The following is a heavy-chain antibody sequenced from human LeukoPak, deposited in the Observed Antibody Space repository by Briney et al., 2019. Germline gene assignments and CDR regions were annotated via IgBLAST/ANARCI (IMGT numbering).Heavy chain of an antibody. Sequence: ASVKVSCKASGYTFTDYYMHWVRQAPGQGLEWMGWINPNSGGTNYAQKFQGRVTMTRDTSISTAYMELSRLRSDDTAVYYCARGFPLEGGQLKQFDPWGQGTLVTVSS. CDR1: GYTFTDYY. CDR3: ARGFPLEGGQLKQFDP. D-gene: IGHD5-18*01. J-gene: IGHJ5*02. V-gene: IGHV1-2*02. CDR2: INPNSGGT.